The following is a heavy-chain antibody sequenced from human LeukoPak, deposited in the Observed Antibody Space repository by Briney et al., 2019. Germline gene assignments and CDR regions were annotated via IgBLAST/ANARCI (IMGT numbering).Heavy chain of an antibody. D-gene: IGHD2-15*01. CDR1: GLTFSDYA. Sequence: GGSLRLSCAASGLTFSDYAMSWFRQAPGRGLEWVSGITSGFTPHYADSVKGRFTISRDNSKNTFHLQLNSLRAEDTAVYYCAKDYSDSRVADVFFEYWGQGTLVTVSS. CDR2: ITSGFTP. CDR3: AKDYSDSRVADVFFEY. V-gene: IGHV3-23*01. J-gene: IGHJ4*02.